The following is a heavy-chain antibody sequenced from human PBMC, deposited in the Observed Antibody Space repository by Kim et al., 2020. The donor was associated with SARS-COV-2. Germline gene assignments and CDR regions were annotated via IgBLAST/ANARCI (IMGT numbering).Heavy chain of an antibody. V-gene: IGHV1-18*04. CDR3: ARGAYGDVSFYY. D-gene: IGHD4-17*01. Sequence: ASVKVSCKASGYIFSTYGFSWVRQAPGQGLELLGWISARDGYAHYAQKVQGRVTMTTDTSTNTAYMELWSLSSDDTAMYYCARGAYGDVSFYYWGQGTLV. CDR1: GYIFSTYG. J-gene: IGHJ4*02. CDR2: ISARDGYA.